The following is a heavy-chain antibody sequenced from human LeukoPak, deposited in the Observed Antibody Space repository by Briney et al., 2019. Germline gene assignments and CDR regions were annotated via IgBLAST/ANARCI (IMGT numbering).Heavy chain of an antibody. V-gene: IGHV3-7*01. D-gene: IGHD5-24*01. CDR2: IKGDGSAK. CDR1: GFTFSSYW. CDR3: ARDGVPHARDY. J-gene: IGHJ4*02. Sequence: GGSLRLSCAASGFTFSSYWMSWVRQAPGKGLEWVANIKGDGSAKYYVDSVRGRFTISRDNGKNSLYLQMNSLRGEDTGVYYCARDGVPHARDYWGQGTLVTVSS.